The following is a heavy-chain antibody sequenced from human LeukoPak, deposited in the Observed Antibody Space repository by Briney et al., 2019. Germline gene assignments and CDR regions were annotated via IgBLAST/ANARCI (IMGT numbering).Heavy chain of an antibody. Sequence: GGSLRLSCAASGFTFSSYWMSWVRQAPGKGLEWVANIKQDGSEKYYVDSVKGRFTISRDNAKNSLYLQMNSLRAEDTAVYYCARDRGRKLVTMIEGGTGYFDHWGQGTLVTVSS. CDR3: ARDRGRKLVTMIEGGTGYFDH. V-gene: IGHV3-7*01. J-gene: IGHJ4*02. CDR2: IKQDGSEK. CDR1: GFTFSSYW. D-gene: IGHD3-22*01.